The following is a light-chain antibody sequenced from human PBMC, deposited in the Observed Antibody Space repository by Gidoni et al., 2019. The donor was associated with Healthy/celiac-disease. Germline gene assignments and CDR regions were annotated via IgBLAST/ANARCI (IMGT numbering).Light chain of an antibody. Sequence: ELVFTQSPGTLSLSPGERATLSCRASQSVSSSYLAWYQQKPGQAPRLLIYGASSRATGIPDRFSGSGSGTDFTLTISRLEPEDFAVYYCQQYGSSPGVTFGPGTKVDIK. CDR3: QQYGSSPGVT. J-gene: IGKJ3*01. CDR1: QSVSSSY. CDR2: GAS. V-gene: IGKV3-20*01.